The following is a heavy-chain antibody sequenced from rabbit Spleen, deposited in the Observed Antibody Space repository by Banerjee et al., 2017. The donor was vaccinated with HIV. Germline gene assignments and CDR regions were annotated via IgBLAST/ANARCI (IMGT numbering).Heavy chain of an antibody. V-gene: IGHV1S40*01. D-gene: IGHD1-1*01. CDR3: ARDLVAVIGWNFNL. J-gene: IGHJ4*01. Sequence: QSLEESGGDLVKPGASLTLTCTASGFSFNNNYYMCWVRQAPGKGLEWIACINIVTGKSVYASWAKGRFFMSRTSSTTVTLQMTSLTAADTATYFCARDLVAVIGWNFNLWGPGTLVTVS. CDR2: INIVTGKS. CDR1: GFSFNNNYY.